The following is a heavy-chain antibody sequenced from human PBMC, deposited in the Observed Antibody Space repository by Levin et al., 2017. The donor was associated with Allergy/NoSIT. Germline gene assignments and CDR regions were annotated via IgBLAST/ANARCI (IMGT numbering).Heavy chain of an antibody. V-gene: IGHV4-61*01. CDR2: IYYTGKT. CDR3: ARGHQRIPVAGSYGGGLNWFDP. J-gene: IGHJ5*02. Sequence: PSETLSLTCAVSGGSVSSDNFYWTWIRQTPGKGLEWIGYIYYTGKTNYNPSLKSRVTISLDVSKNQFSLRLDSVTAADTAVYYCARGHQRIPVAGSYGGGLNWFDPWGQGTLVTVSS. D-gene: IGHD6-19*01. CDR1: GGSVSSDNFY.